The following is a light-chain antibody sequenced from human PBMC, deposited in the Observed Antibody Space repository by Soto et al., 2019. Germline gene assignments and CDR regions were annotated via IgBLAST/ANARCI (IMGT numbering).Light chain of an antibody. J-gene: IGKJ5*01. CDR1: QGISSY. CDR2: GAS. V-gene: IGKV1-9*01. CDR3: QQLNSYPIT. Sequence: IQLTQSPSSLSASVGDRVTITCRASQGISSYLVWYQQKPGIAPKLLIFGASSLQSGVPSRFSGSGSGTDFTLTIDSLQPEDVATYYCQQLNSYPITFGQGTRREIK.